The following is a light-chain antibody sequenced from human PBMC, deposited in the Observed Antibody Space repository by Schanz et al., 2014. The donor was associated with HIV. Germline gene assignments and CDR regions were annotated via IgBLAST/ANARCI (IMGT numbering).Light chain of an antibody. J-gene: IGKJ1*01. CDR1: QSVGGSQ. Sequence: EIVLTQSPGRLSLSPGERATLSCRASQSVGGSQLAWFQLKRGQPPRLLIYATSFRAVGIPDRFSGSGSETDFTLTISGLEPEDFAVYHCQQYGSSPPTFGQGTKVEIK. CDR2: ATS. V-gene: IGKV3-20*01. CDR3: QQYGSSPPT.